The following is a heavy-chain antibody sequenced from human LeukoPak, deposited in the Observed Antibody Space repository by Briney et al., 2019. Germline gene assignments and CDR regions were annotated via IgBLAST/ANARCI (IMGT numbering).Heavy chain of an antibody. CDR2: IWYDGSKE. Sequence: GMSLRLSCGGSGFTFSSYGMHWVRQAPDKGLEWVAVIWYDGSKEYYADSVKGRFTIPRDNSKNTLYLQMNSLRAEDTTVYYCVRFRDTHFDYWGQGTLVTVSS. V-gene: IGHV3-33*01. CDR1: GFTFSSYG. J-gene: IGHJ4*02. CDR3: VRFRDTHFDY. D-gene: IGHD3-9*01.